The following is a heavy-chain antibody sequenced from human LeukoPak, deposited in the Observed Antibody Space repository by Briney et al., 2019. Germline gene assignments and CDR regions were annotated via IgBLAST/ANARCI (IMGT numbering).Heavy chain of an antibody. D-gene: IGHD3-22*01. CDR3: ARFYDSSGYYHHDAFDI. J-gene: IGHJ3*02. V-gene: IGHV4-59*01. CDR2: IYYSGST. Sequence: PSETLSLTCTDPGGSISSYYWSWSRQPPGRGLEWIGYIYYSGSTNYNPSVKRRVTISVDTSKNQFSLKMSSVTAADTAVYYCARFYDSSGYYHHDAFDICGQGTMVTVSS. CDR1: GGSISSYY.